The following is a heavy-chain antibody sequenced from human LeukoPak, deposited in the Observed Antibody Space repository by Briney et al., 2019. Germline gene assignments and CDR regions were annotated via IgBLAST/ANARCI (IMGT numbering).Heavy chain of an antibody. Sequence: GRSLRLSCAASGFSFSSYGMHWVRQAPGKGLEWVAAIWYDGGHKNYGDSVKGRFTISRDNSKNTLYLQMNSLRAEDTAVYYCAKDAQRGFDYSNSLQHWGPGSLVTVSS. J-gene: IGHJ4*02. CDR1: GFSFSSYG. CDR3: AKDAQRGFDYSNSLQH. D-gene: IGHD4-11*01. V-gene: IGHV3-33*06. CDR2: IWYDGGHK.